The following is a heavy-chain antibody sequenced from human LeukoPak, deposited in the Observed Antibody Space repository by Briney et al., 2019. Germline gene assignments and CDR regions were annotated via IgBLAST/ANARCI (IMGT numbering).Heavy chain of an antibody. CDR1: GGTFSSYV. Sequence: ASVKVSCKASGGTFSSYVISWVRQAPGHGLEWMGGIIPIFGTPNYALKFQGRVTITADESTSTAYMELSSLRSEDTAVYYCARVPGYSYGYVGENDAFDIWGQGTMVTVSS. CDR3: ARVPGYSYGYVGENDAFDI. J-gene: IGHJ3*02. CDR2: IIPIFGTP. V-gene: IGHV1-69*13. D-gene: IGHD5-18*01.